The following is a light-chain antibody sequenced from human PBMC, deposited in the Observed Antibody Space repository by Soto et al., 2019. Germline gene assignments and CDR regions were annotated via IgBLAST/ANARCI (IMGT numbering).Light chain of an antibody. Sequence: EIVMTQSPATLSVSPGERATLSCRASQSVSSNYLAWYQHKPGQSPRLLLFGASNRATGIPDRFSGSGSGADFTLTISRVEPEDFAVYYCHQYGRSPWTLGQGTKVDIK. V-gene: IGKV3-20*01. J-gene: IGKJ1*01. CDR3: HQYGRSPWT. CDR2: GAS. CDR1: QSVSSNY.